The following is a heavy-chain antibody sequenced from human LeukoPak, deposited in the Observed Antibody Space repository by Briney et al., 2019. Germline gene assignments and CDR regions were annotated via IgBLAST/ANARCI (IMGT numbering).Heavy chain of an antibody. D-gene: IGHD3-10*01. CDR2: INHSGST. V-gene: IGHV4-34*01. CDR1: GFTFSSYW. J-gene: IGHJ6*03. CDR3: ARLTKNDSGSYRFGKKKRGYMDV. Sequence: GSLRLSCAASGFTFSSYWMSWVRQPPGKGLEWIGEINHSGSTNYNPSLKSRVTISVHTSKNQFSLKLSSVTAADTAVYYCARLTKNDSGSYRFGKKKRGYMDVWGKGTTVTISS.